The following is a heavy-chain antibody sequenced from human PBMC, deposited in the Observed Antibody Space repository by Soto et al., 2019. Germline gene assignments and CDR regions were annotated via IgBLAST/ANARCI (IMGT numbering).Heavy chain of an antibody. CDR2: IDYSGST. Sequence: DTLSLTCSVSGGSISSAYWSWIRQPPGKGLEWIAYIDYSGSTHPNPSLKGRVTMSLDTSKNQFSLKLSSVTASDTAVYFCAKHSGYYDFDSWGQGTRVTVSS. CDR1: GGSISSAY. V-gene: IGHV4-59*03. CDR3: AKHSGYYDFDS. D-gene: IGHD3-22*01. J-gene: IGHJ4*02.